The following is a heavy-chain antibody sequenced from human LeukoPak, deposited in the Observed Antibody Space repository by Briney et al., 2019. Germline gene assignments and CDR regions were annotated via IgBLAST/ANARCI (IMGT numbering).Heavy chain of an antibody. Sequence: ASVKVSCKASGYTFTSYGISWVRQAPGQGLEWMGWISAYNGNTNYAQKLQGRVALTTDTSTSTAHMELRSLRSDDAAVYYCARDLGQDYWGRGTLVSVSS. CDR3: ARDLGQDY. J-gene: IGHJ4*02. CDR1: GYTFTSYG. CDR2: ISAYNGNT. V-gene: IGHV1-18*01.